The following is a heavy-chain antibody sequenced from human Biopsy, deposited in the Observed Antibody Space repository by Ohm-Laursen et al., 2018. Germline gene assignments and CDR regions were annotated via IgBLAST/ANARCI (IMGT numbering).Heavy chain of an antibody. CDR3: ASRLYGPNPIDY. CDR2: ITHSGYT. V-gene: IGHV4-34*01. D-gene: IGHD2-8*01. J-gene: IGHJ4*02. CDR1: SGSFSSNY. Sequence: SETLSLTCIVYSGSFSSNYWTWIRQPPGKGLEWIGEITHSGYTNYNPSLKSRVTVSVDTSKNHFSLKLSSVTAADTAVYYCASRLYGPNPIDYWGQGTLVTVSS.